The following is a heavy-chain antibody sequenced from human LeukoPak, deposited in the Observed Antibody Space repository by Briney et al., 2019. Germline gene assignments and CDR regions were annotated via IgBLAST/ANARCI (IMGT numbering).Heavy chain of an antibody. Sequence: GGSLRLSCAASGFTFSYYWMGWVRQAPGKGLEWVANIKQDGSEKYYVDSVKGRFTISRDNAKNSLYLQMNSMRAEDTAVYYCARDEHQFYHASSGRFDYWGQGILVTASS. D-gene: IGHD3-22*01. V-gene: IGHV3-7*04. CDR2: IKQDGSEK. CDR3: ARDEHQFYHASSGRFDY. CDR1: GFTFSYYW. J-gene: IGHJ4*02.